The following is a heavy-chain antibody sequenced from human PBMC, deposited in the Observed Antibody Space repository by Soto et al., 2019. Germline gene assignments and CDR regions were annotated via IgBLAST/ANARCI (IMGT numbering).Heavy chain of an antibody. J-gene: IGHJ4*02. V-gene: IGHV3-23*01. CDR3: CFGRTYWYSQGDY. D-gene: IGHD2-15*01. CDR1: AFTFIRYA. Sequence: EVQLLESGGDLVQPGWSLSLSPVTSAFTFIRYARTWILQDTGRGLEWVSLISSNGGTTYYADSVKGRFTISRDNSTSTLYLQMNILRGEDTVLYYCCFGRTYWYSQGDYWGQGTLVTVSS. CDR2: ISSNGGTT.